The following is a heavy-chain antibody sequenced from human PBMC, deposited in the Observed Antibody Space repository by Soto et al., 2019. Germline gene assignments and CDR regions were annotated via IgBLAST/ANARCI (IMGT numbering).Heavy chain of an antibody. Sequence: QVQLVESGGGVVQPGRSLRLSCAASGFTFSSYGMHWVRQAPGKGLEWVAVISYDGSNKYYADSVKGRFTISRDNSKNPLYLQMNSLRAEDTAVYYCAKDRGLAPTGFDYWGQGTLVTVSS. CDR1: GFTFSSYG. CDR3: AKDRGLAPTGFDY. V-gene: IGHV3-30*18. CDR2: ISYDGSNK. J-gene: IGHJ4*02. D-gene: IGHD4-17*01.